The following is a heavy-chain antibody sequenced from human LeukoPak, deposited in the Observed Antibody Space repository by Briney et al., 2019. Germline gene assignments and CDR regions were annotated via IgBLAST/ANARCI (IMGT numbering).Heavy chain of an antibody. Sequence: GGSLRLSCVASGFTFSSYEMNWVRQAPGQGLERVSYISSSGGLMNYADSVKGRFTISRDDAKNSLYLQMNSLRAEDTALYYCAKHSGSYFIYYVDSWGQGTLVSVSS. V-gene: IGHV3-48*03. CDR1: GFTFSSYE. D-gene: IGHD1-26*01. CDR2: ISSSGGLM. J-gene: IGHJ4*02. CDR3: AKHSGSYFIYYVDS.